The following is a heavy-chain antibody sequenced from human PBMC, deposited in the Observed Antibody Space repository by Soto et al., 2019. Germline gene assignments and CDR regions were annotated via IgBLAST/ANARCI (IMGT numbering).Heavy chain of an antibody. CDR3: AKDVSRLILYPYYMDV. D-gene: IGHD2-8*01. CDR1: GFTFSSYG. CDR2: ISYDGSNK. V-gene: IGHV3-30*18. J-gene: IGHJ6*03. Sequence: GGSLRLSCAASGFTFSSYGMHWVRQAPGKGLEWAAVISYDGSNKYYADSVKGRFTISRDNSKNTLYLQMNSLRAEDTAVYYCAKDVSRLILYPYYMDVWGKGTTVTVSS.